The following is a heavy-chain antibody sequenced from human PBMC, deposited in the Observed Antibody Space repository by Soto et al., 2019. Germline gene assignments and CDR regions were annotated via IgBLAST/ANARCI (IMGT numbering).Heavy chain of an antibody. CDR3: ARAHSGYDPLGMDV. V-gene: IGHV4-61*01. Sequence: QVQLQESGPGLVKPSETLAVTCTVSGGSVSSGSYYWSWIRQPPGKGLEWVGCISDTGSGDYTPPPKTRVTISVHTSKRQFSLRLNSVPAADTAVYYCARAHSGYDPLGMDVWGQGTTVTVSS. CDR1: GGSVSSGSYY. CDR2: ISDTGSG. J-gene: IGHJ6*02. D-gene: IGHD5-12*01.